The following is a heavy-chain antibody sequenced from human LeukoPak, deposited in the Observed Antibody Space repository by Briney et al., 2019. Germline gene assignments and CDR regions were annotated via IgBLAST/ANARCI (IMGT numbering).Heavy chain of an antibody. CDR2: IKSKTDGGTT. Sequence: GGSLRLSCAASGFTFSSYEMNWVRQAPGKGLEWVGRIKSKTDGGTTDYAAPVKGRFTISRDDSKNTLYLQMNSLKTEDTAVYYCAKDYSGSPDYWGQGTLVTVSS. V-gene: IGHV3-15*01. J-gene: IGHJ4*02. D-gene: IGHD3-10*01. CDR3: AKDYSGSPDY. CDR1: GFTFSSYE.